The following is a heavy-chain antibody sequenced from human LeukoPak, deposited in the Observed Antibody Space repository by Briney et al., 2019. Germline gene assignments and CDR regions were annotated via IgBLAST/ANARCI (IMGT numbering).Heavy chain of an antibody. D-gene: IGHD6-19*01. CDR3: ARRSSGIDY. CDR2: IYYSGST. Sequence: SETLSLTCTVSGGSISSSSYYWGWIRQPPGKGLEWIGNIYYSGSTYYNPSLKSRVTISVGTSKNQFSLKLSSVTAADTAVYYCARRSSGIDYWGQGTLVTVSS. J-gene: IGHJ4*02. V-gene: IGHV4-39*01. CDR1: GGSISSSSYY.